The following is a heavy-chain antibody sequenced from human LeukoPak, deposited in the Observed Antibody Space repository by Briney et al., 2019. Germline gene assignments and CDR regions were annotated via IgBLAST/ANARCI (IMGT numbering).Heavy chain of an antibody. V-gene: IGHV3-23*01. J-gene: IGHJ4*02. CDR3: AKGQSISATVSFFDS. CDR1: GFTFSSYA. Sequence: GGSLRLSCAASGFTFSSYAMSWVRQAPGKGLDWVSVISGSGGSTYYADSVKGRFTISRDNSKNTLYLQMNSLRAEDTAVYYCAKGQSISATVSFFDSWGQGTLVTVSS. CDR2: ISGSGGST. D-gene: IGHD4-17*01.